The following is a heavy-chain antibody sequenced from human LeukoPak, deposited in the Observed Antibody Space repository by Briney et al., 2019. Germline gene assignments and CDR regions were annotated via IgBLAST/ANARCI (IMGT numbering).Heavy chain of an antibody. J-gene: IGHJ4*02. CDR2: IYYSGST. Sequence: KPSETLSLTCTVSGGSISSGGYYWSWIRQHPGKGLEWIGYIYYSGSTYYNPSLKSRVTISVDTSKTQFSLKPSSVTAADTAVYYCARERSYYDSSDYDESVWGQGIQVTVSS. CDR3: ARERSYYDSSDYDESV. V-gene: IGHV4-30-4*08. CDR1: GGSISSGGYY. D-gene: IGHD3-22*01.